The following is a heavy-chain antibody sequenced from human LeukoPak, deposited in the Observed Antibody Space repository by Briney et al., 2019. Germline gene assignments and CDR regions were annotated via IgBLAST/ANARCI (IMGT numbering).Heavy chain of an antibody. CDR2: IYYSGST. CDR1: GGSISSYY. D-gene: IGHD3-16*01. Sequence: SETLSLTCTVSGGSISSYYWSWIRQPPGKGLEWIGYIYYSGSTNYNPSLKSRVTISVDTSKNQFSLKLSSVTAADTAVYYCARALTSQTGSDYWGQGTLVTVSS. V-gene: IGHV4-59*01. J-gene: IGHJ4*02. CDR3: ARALTSQTGSDY.